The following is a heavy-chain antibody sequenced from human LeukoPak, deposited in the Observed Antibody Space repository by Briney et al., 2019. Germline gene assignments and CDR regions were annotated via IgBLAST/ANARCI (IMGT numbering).Heavy chain of an antibody. Sequence: GGSLRLSCAASGFTFSSYAMSWVRQAPGKGLEWVPAISGSGGSTYYADSVKGRFTISRDNSKNTLYLQMNSLRAEDTAVYYCANVYYYDSSGYYWGQGTLVTVSS. CDR2: ISGSGGST. J-gene: IGHJ4*02. V-gene: IGHV3-23*01. D-gene: IGHD3-22*01. CDR1: GFTFSSYA. CDR3: ANVYYYDSSGYY.